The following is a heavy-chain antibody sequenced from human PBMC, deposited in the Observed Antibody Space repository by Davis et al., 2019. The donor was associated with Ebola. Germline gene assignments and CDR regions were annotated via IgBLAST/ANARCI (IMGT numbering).Heavy chain of an antibody. J-gene: IGHJ6*04. V-gene: IGHV4-39*01. CDR1: GGSISSSSYY. CDR3: ARRMDV. CDR2: IYYSGST. Sequence: MPSETLSLTFTVSGGSISSSSYYWGWIRQPPGKGLEWVGSIYYSGSTNYNPSLKSRATISVDTSKNQFSLKLSSVTAADTAVYYCARRMDVWGKGTTVTVSS.